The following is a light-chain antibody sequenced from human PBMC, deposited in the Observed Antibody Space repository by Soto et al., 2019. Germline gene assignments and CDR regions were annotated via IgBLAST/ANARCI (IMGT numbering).Light chain of an antibody. V-gene: IGLV2-14*03. J-gene: IGLJ3*02. CDR2: DVS. CDR1: SFDFGGYNY. CDR3: SSYTSGSTWV. Sequence: QSVLTQPASVSGSPGQSITISCTGTSFDFGGYNYVSWYQQHPGKAPKLMIYDVSNRPSGVSNRFSGSKSDNTASLTISGLQTEDEADYYCSSYTSGSTWVFGGGTQLTVL.